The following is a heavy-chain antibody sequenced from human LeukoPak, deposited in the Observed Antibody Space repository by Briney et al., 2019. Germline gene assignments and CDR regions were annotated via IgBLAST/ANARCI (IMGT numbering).Heavy chain of an antibody. Sequence: PGGSLRLSCAASGFTFSSYAMSWVRQAPGKGLEWVSAISANGASIYYTDSVKGRFTVSRDNSKNTLYLQMNSLRAEDTAVYYCAKDREGSTSWRHIFDPWGQGTLVTVSS. J-gene: IGHJ5*02. CDR3: AKDREGSTSWRHIFDP. CDR1: GFTFSSYA. D-gene: IGHD1-26*01. CDR2: ISANGASI. V-gene: IGHV3-23*01.